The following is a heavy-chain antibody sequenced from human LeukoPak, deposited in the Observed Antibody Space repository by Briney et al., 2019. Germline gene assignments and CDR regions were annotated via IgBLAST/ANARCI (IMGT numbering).Heavy chain of an antibody. CDR3: ARAETHDYGDYGWWFDP. CDR1: GGSISSYY. D-gene: IGHD4-17*01. CDR2: IYYSGST. J-gene: IGHJ5*02. V-gene: IGHV4-59*01. Sequence: SETLSLTCTVSGGSISSYYWSWIRQPPGKGLEWIGYIYYSGSTNYNPSLKSRVTISVDTSKNQFSLKLSSVTAADTAVYYCARAETHDYGDYGWWFDPWGQGTLVTVSS.